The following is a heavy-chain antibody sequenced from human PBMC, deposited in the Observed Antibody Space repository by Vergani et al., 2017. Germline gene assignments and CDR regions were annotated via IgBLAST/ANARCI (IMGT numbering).Heavy chain of an antibody. V-gene: IGHV3-33*01. D-gene: IGHD3-22*01. CDR2: IWYDGSNK. CDR1: GFTFSSYG. J-gene: IGHJ4*02. CDR3: AGTTYYYDSSGYYPYEN. Sequence: QVQLVESGGGVVQPGRSLRLSCAASGFTFSSYGMHWVRQAPGKGLEWVAVIWYDGSNKYYADSVKGRFTISRDNSKNTLYLQMNSLRAEDTAVYYCAGTTYYYDSSGYYPYENWGQGTLVTVSS.